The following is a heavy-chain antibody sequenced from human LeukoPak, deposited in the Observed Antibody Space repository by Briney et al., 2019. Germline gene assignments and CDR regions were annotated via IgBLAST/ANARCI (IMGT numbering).Heavy chain of an antibody. V-gene: IGHV4-59*01. CDR3: VRGGDGYNTDY. Sequence: PSETLSLTCTVSGGSISSYYWSWIRQPPGKGLEWIGYIYYSGSTNYNPSLKSRVTTSVDASKNQFSLKLSSVTAADTAVYYCVRGGDGYNTDYWGQGTLVTVSS. J-gene: IGHJ4*02. CDR1: GGSISSYY. D-gene: IGHD5-24*01. CDR2: IYYSGST.